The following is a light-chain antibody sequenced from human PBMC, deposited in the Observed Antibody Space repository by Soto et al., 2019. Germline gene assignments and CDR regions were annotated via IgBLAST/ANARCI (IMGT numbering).Light chain of an antibody. Sequence: EIVMTQSPATLSVSPWERATLSCMASQSVSRNLAWYQQKPGQAPRLLIYGVFTRATGIPARFSASGSGTEFTLTISSLQSEDFAVYYCQQDSDWPPSITFGQGTRLEL. J-gene: IGKJ5*01. CDR1: QSVSRN. V-gene: IGKV3-15*01. CDR3: QQDSDWPPSIT. CDR2: GVF.